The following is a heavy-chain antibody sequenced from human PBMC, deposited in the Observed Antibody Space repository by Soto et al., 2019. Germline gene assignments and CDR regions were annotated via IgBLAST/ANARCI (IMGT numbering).Heavy chain of an antibody. D-gene: IGHD1-26*01. J-gene: IGHJ5*02. CDR2: IYYTGSI. CDR1: GGSISSGDYS. V-gene: IGHV4-31*03. CDR3: AGEVGKQLIRWFDP. Sequence: QVQLQESGPGLVKPSQTLSLTCTVSGGSISSGDYSWSWIRQHTGKGMAYSGYIYYTGSIYYNPYLKSRVTIAVDTSKHQCSLKLSSVTAADTAVYYCAGEVGKQLIRWFDPWGQGSLVTVSS.